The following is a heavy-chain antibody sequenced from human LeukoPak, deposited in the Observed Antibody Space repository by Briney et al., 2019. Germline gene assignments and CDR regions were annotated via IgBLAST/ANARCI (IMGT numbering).Heavy chain of an antibody. Sequence: EPSQTLSLNCTVSGGSISSGGYYWSWIRQLPGKGLEWIGYIYYTGSTYYNPSLKSRVTISVDTSKNQFSLKLSSVTAADTAVYYCATKGNGIYYFDYWGQGTLVTVSS. D-gene: IGHD2/OR15-2a*01. V-gene: IGHV4-31*03. CDR1: GGSISSGGYY. CDR3: ATKGNGIYYFDY. J-gene: IGHJ4*02. CDR2: IYYTGST.